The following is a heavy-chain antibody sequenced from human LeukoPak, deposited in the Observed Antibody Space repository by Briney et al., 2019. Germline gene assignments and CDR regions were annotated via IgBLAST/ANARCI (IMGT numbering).Heavy chain of an antibody. D-gene: IGHD6-13*01. CDR2: ISGSGGST. J-gene: IGHJ3*02. V-gene: IGHV3-23*01. CDR1: GFTFSSYA. Sequence: GGSLRLSCAASGFTFSSYAMSWVRQAPGKGLEWVSAISGSGGSTYYAGSVKGRFTISRDNSKNTLYLQMNSLRAEDTAVYYCANHRSGIAAAGTPDAFDIWGQGTMVTVSS. CDR3: ANHRSGIAAAGTPDAFDI.